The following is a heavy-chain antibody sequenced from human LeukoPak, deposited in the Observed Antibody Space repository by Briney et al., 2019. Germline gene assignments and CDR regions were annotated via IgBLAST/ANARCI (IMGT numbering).Heavy chain of an antibody. D-gene: IGHD3-22*01. CDR1: GFILFKSW. J-gene: IGHJ3*02. CDR3: ARVAGEASGYHPFDI. V-gene: IGHV3-7*01. CDR2: IKQDASET. Sequence: GRSLSLSCAASGFILFKSWMTWVRQAPGKGLEWVAIIKQDASETYYLDSVKGRFTISRDNAKNSIYLHMTRLRVEDTAVYYCARVAGEASGYHPFDIWGQGTMVTASS.